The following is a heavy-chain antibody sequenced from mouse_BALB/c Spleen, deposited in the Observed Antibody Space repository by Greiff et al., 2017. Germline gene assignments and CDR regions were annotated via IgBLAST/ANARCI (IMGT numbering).Heavy chain of an antibody. J-gene: IGHJ4*01. D-gene: IGHD2-4*01. V-gene: IGHV1-7*01. Sequence: LVESGAELAKPGASVKMSCKASGYTFTSYWMHWVKQRPGQGLEWIGYINPSTGYTEYNQKFKDKATLTADKSSSTAYMQLSSLTSEDSAVYYCARELRRKEHYYAMDYWGQGTSVTVSS. CDR2: INPSTGYT. CDR1: GYTFTSYW. CDR3: ARELRRKEHYYAMDY.